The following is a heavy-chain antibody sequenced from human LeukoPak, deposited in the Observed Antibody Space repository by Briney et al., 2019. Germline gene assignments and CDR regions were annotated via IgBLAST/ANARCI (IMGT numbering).Heavy chain of an antibody. Sequence: KSSETLSLTCTVSGGFIFSYYWNWIRQPPGKGLEWIGYIYSNGITSYNPSLRSRGTISIATSKNQFSLRLRSVTAADTAIYYCARRAYYDSSGYSPASGYFDLWGRGTLVSVSS. CDR1: GGFIFSYY. CDR2: IYSNGIT. V-gene: IGHV4-4*08. CDR3: ARRAYYDSSGYSPASGYFDL. D-gene: IGHD3-22*01. J-gene: IGHJ2*01.